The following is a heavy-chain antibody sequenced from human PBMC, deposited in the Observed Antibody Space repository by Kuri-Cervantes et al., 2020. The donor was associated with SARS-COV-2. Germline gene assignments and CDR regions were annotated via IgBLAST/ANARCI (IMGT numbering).Heavy chain of an antibody. CDR3: AGETGWEYQLLDDAFDI. CDR1: GYTFTSYG. V-gene: IGHV1-18*01. CDR2: ISAYNGNT. D-gene: IGHD2-2*01. Sequence: ASVKVSCKASGYTFTSYGISWVRQAPGQGLEWMGWISAYNGNTNYAQKLQGRVTMTTDTSTSTAYMELRSLRSDDTAVYYCAGETGWEYQLLDDAFDIWGQGTMVTVSS. J-gene: IGHJ3*02.